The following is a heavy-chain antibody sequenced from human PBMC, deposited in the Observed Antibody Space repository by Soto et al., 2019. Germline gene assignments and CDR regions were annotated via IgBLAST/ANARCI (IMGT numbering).Heavy chain of an antibody. D-gene: IGHD2-2*01. V-gene: IGHV4-39*01. CDR1: GGSISSGPYS. Sequence: QLQLQESGPGLVKPSETLSLTCTVSGGSISSGPYSWGWLRQPPGEGLEWLGTFHYSESTYYNPCFEGRVTISVDTSKNQFSLKVNSVTVADTAIYYCARLGGYCSGTRCYGFYGMDVWGLGTTVTVSS. J-gene: IGHJ6*02. CDR3: ARLGGYCSGTRCYGFYGMDV. CDR2: FHYSEST.